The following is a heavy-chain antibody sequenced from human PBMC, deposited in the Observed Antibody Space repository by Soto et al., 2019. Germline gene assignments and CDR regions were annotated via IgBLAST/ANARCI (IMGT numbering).Heavy chain of an antibody. CDR3: ARPQGSSTSLEIYYYYYYGKDV. Sequence: QVQLVQSGAEVKKPGSSVKVSCKASGGTFSSYAISWVRQAPGQGLEWMGGIIPISDTTNYAQKFQGRGTITADESTSTAYMELSSLRSEDTAVYYCARPQGSSTSLEIYYYYYYGKDVWGPGTTVTVSS. CDR1: GGTFSSYA. J-gene: IGHJ6*02. D-gene: IGHD2-2*01. CDR2: IIPISDTT. V-gene: IGHV1-69*01.